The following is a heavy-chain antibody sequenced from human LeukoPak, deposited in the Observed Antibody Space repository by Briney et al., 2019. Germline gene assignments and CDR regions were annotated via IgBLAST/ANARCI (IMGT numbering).Heavy chain of an antibody. J-gene: IGHJ4*02. CDR2: IYYSGST. CDR1: GGSISSYY. CDR3: ARHDFRFLDY. V-gene: IGHV4-59*08. D-gene: IGHD3/OR15-3a*01. Sequence: SETLSLTCTVSGGSISSYYWSWIRQPPGKGLEWIGYIYYSGSTNYNPSLKSRVTISVDTSKNQFSLKLSSVTAADTAVYYCARHDFRFLDYWGQGTLVTVSS.